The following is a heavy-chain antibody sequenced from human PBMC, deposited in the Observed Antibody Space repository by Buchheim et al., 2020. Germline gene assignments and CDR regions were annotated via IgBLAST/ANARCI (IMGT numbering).Heavy chain of an antibody. CDR1: GGTFSSYS. V-gene: IGHV1-69*04. CDR2: IIPVFGIT. D-gene: IGHD1-14*01. Sequence: KKPGSSVKVSCKASGGTFSSYSISWVRQAPGQGLEWMGRIIPVFGITNYAPRFQGRVTITEDKSTSTAYMELSSLKSEDTAMYYCAREIRSPTSYHFDYWAQG. CDR3: AREIRSPTSYHFDY. J-gene: IGHJ4*02.